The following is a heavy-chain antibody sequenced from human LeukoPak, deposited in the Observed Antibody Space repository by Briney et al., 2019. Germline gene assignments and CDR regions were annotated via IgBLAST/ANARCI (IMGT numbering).Heavy chain of an antibody. J-gene: IGHJ5*02. D-gene: IGHD2-21*01. V-gene: IGHV1-18*01. CDR1: GYTFTSYG. Sequence: ASVKVSCKASGYTFTSYGISWVRQAPGQGLEWMGWISAYNGNTNYAQKLQGRVTMTTDTSTSTAYMELRSLRSDDTAVYYCARSAVVIAHNADWFDPWGQGTLVTVFS. CDR2: ISAYNGNT. CDR3: ARSAVVIAHNADWFDP.